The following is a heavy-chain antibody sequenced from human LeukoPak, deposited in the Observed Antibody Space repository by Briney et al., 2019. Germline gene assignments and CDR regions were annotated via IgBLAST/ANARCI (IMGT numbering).Heavy chain of an antibody. V-gene: IGHV1-58*01. CDR2: IVVGSGNT. J-gene: IGHJ5*02. Sequence: GTSVKVSCKASGFTFTSSAVQWVRQARGQRLEWIGWIVVGSGNTNYAQKFQERVTITRDMSTSTAYVELSSLRSEDTAVYYCAAVRYYDILTGYTWGQGTLVTVSS. CDR3: AAVRYYDILTGYT. D-gene: IGHD3-9*01. CDR1: GFTFTSSA.